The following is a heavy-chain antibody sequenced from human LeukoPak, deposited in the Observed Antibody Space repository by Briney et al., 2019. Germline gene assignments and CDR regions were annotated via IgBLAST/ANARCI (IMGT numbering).Heavy chain of an antibody. Sequence: ASVKVSCKVSGYTFTSYGISWVRQAPGQGLEWMGWISAYNGNTNYAQKLQGRVTMTTDTSTSTAHMELRSLRSDDTAVYSCARTPGLAARPSDYWGQGTLVTVSS. J-gene: IGHJ4*02. V-gene: IGHV1-18*01. CDR2: ISAYNGNT. D-gene: IGHD6-6*01. CDR3: ARTPGLAARPSDY. CDR1: GYTFTSYG.